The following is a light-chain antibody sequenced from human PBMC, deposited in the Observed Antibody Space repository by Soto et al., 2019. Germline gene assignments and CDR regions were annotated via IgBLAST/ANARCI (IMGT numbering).Light chain of an antibody. Sequence: DIHMTQYPTTLSASVGYRFTITCRASQSISSWLEWYQQKPGKAPKLLIYDAYSLESGVPSRFRGSGSGTEFTLTIRSLQPDDSETYYCQQYHSFPATFGQGTKGDIK. J-gene: IGKJ1*01. CDR3: QQYHSFPAT. CDR1: QSISSW. CDR2: DAY. V-gene: IGKV1-5*01.